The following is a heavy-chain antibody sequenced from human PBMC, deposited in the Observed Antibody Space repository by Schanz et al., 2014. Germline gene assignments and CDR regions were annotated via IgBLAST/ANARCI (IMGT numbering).Heavy chain of an antibody. CDR1: GFTFSSYW. J-gene: IGHJ4*02. CDR2: INSDDTTK. D-gene: IGHD3-3*01. V-gene: IGHV3-74*03. Sequence: EVRLVESGGGLVQSGGSLRLSCAASGFTFSSYWMHWVRQAPGKGLVWVSRINSDDTTKTYADSVKGRFTISRDNSKNTLFLQMNSLRAEDTALYFCAKEVRLVLRDWLPTPDFDYWGQGTLVTVSS. CDR3: AKEVRLVLRDWLPTPDFDY.